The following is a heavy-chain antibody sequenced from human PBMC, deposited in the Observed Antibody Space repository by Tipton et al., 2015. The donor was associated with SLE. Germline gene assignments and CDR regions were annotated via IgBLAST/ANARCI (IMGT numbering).Heavy chain of an antibody. CDR2: IYSGGNT. CDR1: GFTVSSNY. CDR3: ARDHIAADGTFDY. J-gene: IGHJ4*02. D-gene: IGHD6-25*01. V-gene: IGHV3-53*01. Sequence: SLRLSCAASGFTVSSNYMSWVRQAPGKGLEWVSVIYSGGNTLYSGYVEGRLTISRDTSKITVYLQMNSLRPNDTAVYYCARDHIAADGTFDYWGQGALVTVSS.